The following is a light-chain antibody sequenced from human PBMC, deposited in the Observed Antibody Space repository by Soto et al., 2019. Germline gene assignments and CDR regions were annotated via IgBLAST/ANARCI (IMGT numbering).Light chain of an antibody. V-gene: IGLV2-8*01. J-gene: IGLJ1*01. CDR1: SSDVGGYDY. CDR2: EVS. CDR3: YSYAGNKYV. Sequence: TSSDVGGYDYVSWYQQHPGRAPKLIIFEVSKRPSGVPDRFSGSKSANTASLTVSGLQAEDEADYYCYSYAGNKYVFGPGTKFTVL.